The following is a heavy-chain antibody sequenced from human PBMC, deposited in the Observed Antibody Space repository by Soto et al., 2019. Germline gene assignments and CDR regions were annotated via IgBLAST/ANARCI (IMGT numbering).Heavy chain of an antibody. CDR1: GGSISSPTYY. CDR3: ARLPGITTSRRDY. Sequence: SETLYLTCSVSGGSISSPTYYWGWIRQPPGKGLEWIGSIYYSGSTYYSPSLKSRVTISVDTSKNQFSLKVSSVTAADTAVYYCARLPGITTSRRDYWGQGTLVTVSS. V-gene: IGHV4-39*01. CDR2: IYYSGST. J-gene: IGHJ4*02. D-gene: IGHD1-1*01.